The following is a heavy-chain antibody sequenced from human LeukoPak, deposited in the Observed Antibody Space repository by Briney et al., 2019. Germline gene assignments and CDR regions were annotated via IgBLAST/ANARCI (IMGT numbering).Heavy chain of an antibody. Sequence: GGSLRLSCTVSGFTVSSNSMSWVRQAPGEGLEWVSFIYSDKTHYSDSVKGRFTISRDNSKNTLYLQMNSLRAEDTAVYYCARRAGAYSHPYDYWGQGTLVTVSS. D-gene: IGHD4/OR15-4a*01. CDR1: GFTVSSNS. CDR2: IYSDKT. V-gene: IGHV3-53*01. J-gene: IGHJ4*02. CDR3: ARRAGAYSHPYDY.